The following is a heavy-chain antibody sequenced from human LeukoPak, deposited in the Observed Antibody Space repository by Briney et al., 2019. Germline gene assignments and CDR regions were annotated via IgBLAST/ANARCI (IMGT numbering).Heavy chain of an antibody. CDR2: INPNSGGT. CDR1: GYTFTGYY. Sequence: ASVKVSCKASGYTFTGYYMHWVRQAPGQGLEWMGWINPNSGGTNYAQKFQGRVTMTRDTSISTAYMELSRLRSDDTAVYYCARDQSMTTVTTMDVWGKGTTVTVSS. CDR3: ARDQSMTTVTTMDV. V-gene: IGHV1-2*02. D-gene: IGHD4-17*01. J-gene: IGHJ6*04.